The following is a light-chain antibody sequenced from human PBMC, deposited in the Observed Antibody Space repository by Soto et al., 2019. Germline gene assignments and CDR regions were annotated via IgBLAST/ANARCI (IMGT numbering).Light chain of an antibody. CDR1: QSVSSSY. V-gene: IGKV3D-20*02. CDR2: DAY. J-gene: IGKJ5*01. CDR3: QQRHMWPIT. Sequence: EIVLTQSPDTLSLSPGERATLSCRASQSVSSSYLAWYQQKPGQAPRLLIYDAYNRATGIPPRFSGSGSGTDFTLTISSLEPEHSAVYYCQQRHMWPITFGQGTRLEIK.